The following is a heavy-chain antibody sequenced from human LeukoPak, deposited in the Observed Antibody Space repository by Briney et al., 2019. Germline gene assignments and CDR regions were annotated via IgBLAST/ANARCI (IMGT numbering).Heavy chain of an antibody. CDR3: ARHARARHYDSSGYSPDY. CDR2: SDCSGST. Sequence: SETLSRTCTVSGGSTSSSSYYWGWIRQPPGKGLEWIGSSDCSGSTFYNPSLKSRVTISVVTSKNQFSLKLSSVTAADTAVYYCARHARARHYDSSGYSPDYWGQGT. V-gene: IGHV4-39*01. D-gene: IGHD3-22*01. J-gene: IGHJ4*02. CDR1: GGSTSSSSYY.